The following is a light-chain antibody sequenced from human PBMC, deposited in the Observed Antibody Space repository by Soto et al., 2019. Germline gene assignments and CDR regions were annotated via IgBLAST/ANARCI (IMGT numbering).Light chain of an antibody. CDR2: GAS. J-gene: IGKJ5*01. Sequence: EVVMTQSPATLSVSPGDTATLSCRASQGVTSNLAWYRQKPGQAPRLLIYGASTRATGIPDRFSGSGSGTDFTLTISRLEPEDFAVYYCQQYSSSPSITFGQGTRLEIK. CDR3: QQYSSSPSIT. V-gene: IGKV3-20*01. CDR1: QGVTSN.